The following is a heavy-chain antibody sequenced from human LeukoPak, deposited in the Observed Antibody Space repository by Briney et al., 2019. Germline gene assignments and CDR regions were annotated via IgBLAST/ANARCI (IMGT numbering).Heavy chain of an antibody. CDR2: IYHSGST. CDR1: GGSISSSNW. Sequence: PSGTLSLTCAVSGGSISSSNWWSWVRQPPGKGLEWIGEIYHSGSTNYNPSLKSRVTISVDTSKNQFSLKLSSVTAADTAVYYCARVGDIAAAGSYYFDYWGQGTLVTVSS. D-gene: IGHD6-13*01. V-gene: IGHV4-4*02. CDR3: ARVGDIAAAGSYYFDY. J-gene: IGHJ4*02.